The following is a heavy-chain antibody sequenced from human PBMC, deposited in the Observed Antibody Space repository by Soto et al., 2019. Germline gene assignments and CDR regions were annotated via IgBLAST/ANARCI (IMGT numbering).Heavy chain of an antibody. CDR3: ARGTWIVLGLIPDAFDI. V-gene: IGHV3-66*01. J-gene: IGHJ3*02. CDR1: GFTVSSHY. D-gene: IGHD3-10*01. CDR2: IYNSGTS. Sequence: EVQLVESGGGLVQPGGSLRLSCAASGFTVSSHYINWVRQAPGKGLDWVSVIYNSGTSFYADSVKGRFTVSRDTAKNSVFLQMSSLRAEDTAVYFCARGTWIVLGLIPDAFDIWGQGTMVTVSS.